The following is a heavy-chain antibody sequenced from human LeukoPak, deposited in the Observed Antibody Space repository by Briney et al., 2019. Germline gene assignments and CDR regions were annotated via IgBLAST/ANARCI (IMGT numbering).Heavy chain of an antibody. V-gene: IGHV1-8*01. J-gene: IGHJ5*02. CDR1: GFTFTNYD. Sequence: ASVKVSCKATGFTFTNYDINWVRQATGQGLEWMGWMNPINGNTGYAQKFQGRVTMTRDTSISTAYMELRSLTSEDTAVYYCATDRGIAVTTRWFDPWGQGTLVTVSS. CDR3: ATDRGIAVTTRWFDP. CDR2: MNPINGNT. D-gene: IGHD4-17*01.